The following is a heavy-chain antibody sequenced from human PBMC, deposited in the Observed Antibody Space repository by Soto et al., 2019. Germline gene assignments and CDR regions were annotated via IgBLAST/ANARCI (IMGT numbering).Heavy chain of an antibody. Sequence: GGSLRLSCAASGFTFSSYAMSWVRQAPGKGLEWVSAISGSGGSTYYADSVKGRFTISRDNSKNTLYLQMNSLRAEDTAVYYCAKDPLEIQLCPKYYFDYWGQGTLVTVSS. D-gene: IGHD5-18*01. CDR1: GFTFSSYA. CDR3: AKDPLEIQLCPKYYFDY. V-gene: IGHV3-23*01. CDR2: ISGSGGST. J-gene: IGHJ4*02.